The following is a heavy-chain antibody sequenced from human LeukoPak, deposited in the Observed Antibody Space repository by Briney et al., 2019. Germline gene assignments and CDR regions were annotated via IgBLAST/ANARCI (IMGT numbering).Heavy chain of an antibody. CDR3: AAAKINVATTDY. J-gene: IGHJ4*02. CDR1: GGSISSGSYY. V-gene: IGHV4-61*01. CDR2: IYYSGST. Sequence: SETLSLTCTVSGGSISSGSYYWSWFRQPPGKGLGWIGYIYYSGSTNYNPSLKSRVTISVDTSKNQFSLKLSSVTAADTAVYYCAAAKINVATTDYWGQGTLVTVSS. D-gene: IGHD5-24*01.